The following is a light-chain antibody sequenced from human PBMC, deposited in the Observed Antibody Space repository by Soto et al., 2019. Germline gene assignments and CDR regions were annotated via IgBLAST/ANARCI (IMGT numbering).Light chain of an antibody. Sequence: EIVLTQSPGTLSLSPGESATLSCRASQIVNSNYLAWYQERPGQAPRLLIYGASSRATGIPKRFSGSGSGTDFTLTISSLEPEDFALYYCQQYGSSFTFGGGTKVEIK. V-gene: IGKV3-20*01. CDR1: QIVNSNY. CDR2: GAS. J-gene: IGKJ4*01. CDR3: QQYGSSFT.